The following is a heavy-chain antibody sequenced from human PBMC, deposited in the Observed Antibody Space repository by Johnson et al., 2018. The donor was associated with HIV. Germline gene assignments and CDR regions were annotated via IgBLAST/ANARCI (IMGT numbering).Heavy chain of an antibody. CDR3: ARGKLPGGLRGGGGFDI. Sequence: QVQLVESGGGLVQPGGSLRLSCAASRFTFSDYYMTWIRQAPGKGLEWVSYISSSGSTIYYADSVKGRFTISRDNAKKSLYVQLNSLRPEDTALDYCARGKLPGGLRGGGGFDIWGQGTMGPVS. J-gene: IGHJ3*02. V-gene: IGHV3-11*01. CDR2: ISSSGSTI. D-gene: IGHD3-16*01. CDR1: RFTFSDYY.